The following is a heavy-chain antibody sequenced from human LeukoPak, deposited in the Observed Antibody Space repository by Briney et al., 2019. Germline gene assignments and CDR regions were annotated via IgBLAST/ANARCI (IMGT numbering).Heavy chain of an antibody. Sequence: GGSLRVSCAASGFTFPNAWVNWVRQAPGKGLEWVGHIKSKGNGGTIDYAAPVKGRFTISGDDSKNTVYLQMNSLEIEDTAVYFCTTDPGTGVRGYWGQGTLVTVSS. D-gene: IGHD3-10*01. CDR3: TTDPGTGVRGY. CDR1: GFTFPNAW. CDR2: IKSKGNGGTI. J-gene: IGHJ4*02. V-gene: IGHV3-15*01.